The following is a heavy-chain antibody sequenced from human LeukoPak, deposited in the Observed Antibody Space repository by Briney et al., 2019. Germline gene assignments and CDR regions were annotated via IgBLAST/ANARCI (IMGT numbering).Heavy chain of an antibody. J-gene: IGHJ4*02. D-gene: IGHD6-13*01. Sequence: GGSLRLSCAASGFTFSSYEMDWVRQAPGKGLEWVSYISSSGSTIYYADSVKGRFTISRDNAKNSLYLQMNSLRAEDTAVYYCARGGYSSSWYFDYWGQGTLVTVSS. CDR1: GFTFSSYE. CDR2: ISSSGSTI. CDR3: ARGGYSSSWYFDY. V-gene: IGHV3-48*03.